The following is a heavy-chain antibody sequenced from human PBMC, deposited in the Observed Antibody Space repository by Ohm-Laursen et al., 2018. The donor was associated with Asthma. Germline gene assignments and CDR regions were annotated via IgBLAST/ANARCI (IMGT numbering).Heavy chain of an antibody. CDR1: GYSFTDYY. D-gene: IGHD6-13*01. Sequence: ASVKVSCKTSGYSFTDYYINWVRQAPGQGLEWMGRIHPNNGDTTYAQNFRGRVTFTRDTSIRIAYMELTSLSSDDTAVYFCARDLGHISNWYTEYFQYWGQGTLVTVPS. CDR3: ARDLGHISNWYTEYFQY. CDR2: IHPNNGDT. J-gene: IGHJ1*01. V-gene: IGHV1-2*06.